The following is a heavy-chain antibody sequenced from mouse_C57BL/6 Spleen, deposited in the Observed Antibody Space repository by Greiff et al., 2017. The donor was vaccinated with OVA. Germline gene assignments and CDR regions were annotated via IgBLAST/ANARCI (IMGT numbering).Heavy chain of an antibody. CDR2: IWSGGST. Sequence: VNLVESGPGLVQPSQSLSITCTVSGFSLTSYGVHWVRQSPGKGLEWLGVIWSGGSTDYNAAFISRLSISKDNSKSQVFFKMNSLQADDTAIYYCAKSTMITTGYYYAMDYWGQGTSVTVSS. J-gene: IGHJ4*01. CDR3: AKSTMITTGYYYAMDY. D-gene: IGHD2-4*01. CDR1: GFSLTSYG. V-gene: IGHV2-2*01.